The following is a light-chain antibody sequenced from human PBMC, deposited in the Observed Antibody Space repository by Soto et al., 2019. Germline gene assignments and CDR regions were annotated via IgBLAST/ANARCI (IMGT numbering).Light chain of an antibody. Sequence: DIQITQSPSTLSGCVGDRVTITCRANQTISSWLAGHQQKARKPPKLLIYAASTLKSRVPSKFSRSAAGTAFPLPISCLQPDDVAAYYCQHYNGYSAAFGQGTKVDIK. J-gene: IGKJ1*01. V-gene: IGKV1-5*01. CDR2: AAS. CDR1: QTISSW. CDR3: QHYNGYSAA.